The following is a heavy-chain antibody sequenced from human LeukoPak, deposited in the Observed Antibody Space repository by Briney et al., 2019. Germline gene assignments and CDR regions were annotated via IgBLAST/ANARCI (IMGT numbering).Heavy chain of an antibody. D-gene: IGHD3-10*01. V-gene: IGHV1-2*02. CDR2: INPNSGGT. CDR3: ARDLGGWFGELLYPHYFDY. J-gene: IGHJ4*02. Sequence: ASVKVSCKASGYTFTGYYMHWVRQAPGQGLEWMGWINPNSGGTNYAQKFQGRVTMTRDTSISTAYMELSRLRSDETAVYYCARDLGGWFGELLYPHYFDYWGQGTLVTVSS. CDR1: GYTFTGYY.